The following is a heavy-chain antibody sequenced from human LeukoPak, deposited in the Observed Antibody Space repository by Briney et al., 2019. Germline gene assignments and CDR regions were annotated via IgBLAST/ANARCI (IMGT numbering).Heavy chain of an antibody. Sequence: GGSLRLSCAASGFTFDDYAMHWVRQAPGKGLEWVSGISWNSGSTGYADSVKGRFTISRDNAKNSLYLQMNGLRAEDTALYYCAKDIKAANYGGVFDIWGQGTMVTVSS. CDR1: GFTFDDYA. D-gene: IGHD2-8*02. CDR2: ISWNSGST. J-gene: IGHJ3*02. V-gene: IGHV3-9*01. CDR3: AKDIKAANYGGVFDI.